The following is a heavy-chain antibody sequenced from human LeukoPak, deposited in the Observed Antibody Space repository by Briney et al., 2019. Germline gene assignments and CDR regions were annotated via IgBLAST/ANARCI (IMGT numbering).Heavy chain of an antibody. J-gene: IGHJ4*02. D-gene: IGHD4-23*01. CDR1: GFTFSSYT. CDR2: VSGSGGET. CDR3: AKVPTTVVPYYFDY. Sequence: PGGSLRLSCAASGFTFSSYTISWVRQAPGKGLEWVSTVSGSGGETFYADSVKGRFTISRDNSKNTVFLRMNSLRAEDAAVYYCAKVPTTVVPYYFDYWGQGTLVTVSS. V-gene: IGHV3-23*01.